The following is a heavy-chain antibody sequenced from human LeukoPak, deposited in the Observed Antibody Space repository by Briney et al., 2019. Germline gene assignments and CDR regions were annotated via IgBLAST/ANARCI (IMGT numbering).Heavy chain of an antibody. V-gene: IGHV4-59*02. CDR2: IYYSGST. CDR1: GGSVSSYY. J-gene: IGHJ4*02. Sequence: PSETLSLTCTVSGGSVSSYYWSWIRQPPGKGLEWIGYIYYSGSTNYNPSLKSRVTISVDTSKNQFSLKLSSVTAADTAVYYCARDPDANYWGQGTLVTVSS. CDR3: ARDPDANY.